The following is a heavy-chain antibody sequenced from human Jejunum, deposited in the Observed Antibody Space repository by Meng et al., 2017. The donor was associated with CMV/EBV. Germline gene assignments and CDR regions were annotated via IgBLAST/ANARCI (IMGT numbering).Heavy chain of an antibody. Sequence: EVSFSSHNMNWVRQAPGKGLEWVASISTTSTYIYYADPVKGRFTISRDNAKNSLYLQMNSLRVEDTAVYYCANQMPWNYYYGMDLWGQGTTVTVSS. CDR3: ANQMPWNYYYGMDL. CDR1: EVSFSSHN. D-gene: IGHD2-2*01. CDR2: ISTTSTYI. J-gene: IGHJ6*02. V-gene: IGHV3-21*01.